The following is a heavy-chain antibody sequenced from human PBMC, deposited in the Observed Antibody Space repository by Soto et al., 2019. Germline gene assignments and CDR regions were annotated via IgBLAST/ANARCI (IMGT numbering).Heavy chain of an antibody. CDR2: IYWDDDK. Sequence: QITLNESGPTQVTPRQTLTLTCTFSGFSLTTSGVGVGWILQSPGKAPEWLALIYWDDDKRSSPSLKSRLTITNDTSKNQVVLTMADLDLADTATYYCAHRVLLTVFGFVTTTAIYFAFWGQGTPVAVSS. J-gene: IGHJ4*02. V-gene: IGHV2-5*02. CDR1: GFSLTTSGVG. CDR3: AHRVLLTVFGFVTTTAIYFAF. D-gene: IGHD3-3*01.